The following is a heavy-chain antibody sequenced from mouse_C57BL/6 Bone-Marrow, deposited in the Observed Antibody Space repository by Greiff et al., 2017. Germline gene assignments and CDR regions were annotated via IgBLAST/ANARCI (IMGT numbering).Heavy chain of an antibody. CDR1: GFNIQDYY. D-gene: IGHD1-1*01. CDR3: TITTVVYWYFDV. CDR2: IDPEDGDT. J-gene: IGHJ1*03. V-gene: IGHV14-1*01. Sequence: EVQLQQSGAELVRPGASVKLSCPASGFNIQDYYMHWVTQTPEQGLEWIGRIDPEDGDTEYAPKFQGKATMTADTSSNTAYLQLSSLTSEDTAVYYCTITTVVYWYFDVWGTGTTVTVSS.